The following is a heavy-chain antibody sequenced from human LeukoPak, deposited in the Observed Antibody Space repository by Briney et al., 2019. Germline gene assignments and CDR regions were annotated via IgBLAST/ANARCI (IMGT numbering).Heavy chain of an antibody. CDR2: ISSSGSTI. CDR1: GFTFSSYE. J-gene: IGHJ6*03. V-gene: IGHV3-48*03. D-gene: IGHD3-10*01. Sequence: GGSLRLSCAASGFTFSSYEMNWVRQAPGKGLEWVSYISSSGSTIYYADSVKGRFTISRDNAKNSLYLQMNSLRAEDTAVYYCARPTALWFGELHYYYYYMDVWGKGTTVTISS. CDR3: ARPTALWFGELHYYYYYMDV.